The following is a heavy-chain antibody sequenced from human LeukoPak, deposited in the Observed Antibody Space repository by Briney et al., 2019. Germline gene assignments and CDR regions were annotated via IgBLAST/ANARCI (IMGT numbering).Heavy chain of an antibody. D-gene: IGHD2-15*01. Sequence: PGGSLRISCAASGFTFSNYWMSWVRQAPGKGLEWVANIKEDGSDKYYVDSVKGRFTISRDHAKDLLYLQMNSLRVEDTAVYYCATGWLDHWGQGALVTVSS. J-gene: IGHJ4*02. CDR1: GFTFSNYW. V-gene: IGHV3-7*03. CDR2: IKEDGSDK. CDR3: ATGWLDH.